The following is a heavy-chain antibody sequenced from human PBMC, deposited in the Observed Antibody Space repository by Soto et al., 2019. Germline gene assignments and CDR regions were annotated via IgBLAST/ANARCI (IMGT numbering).Heavy chain of an antibody. CDR3: ARGILWQQLVRGDYYYYGMDV. J-gene: IGHJ6*02. Sequence: ASVKASCKASGGTFSCYAISRVRQAPEQGLEWMGGIIPIFGTANYAQKFQGRVTITADESTSTAYMELSSLRSEDTAVYYCARGILWQQLVRGDYYYYGMDVWGQGTTVTAP. CDR1: GGTFSCYA. CDR2: IIPIFGTA. D-gene: IGHD6-13*01. V-gene: IGHV1-69*13.